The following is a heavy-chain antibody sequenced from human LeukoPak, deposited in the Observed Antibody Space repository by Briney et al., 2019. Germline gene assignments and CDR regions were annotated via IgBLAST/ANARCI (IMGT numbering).Heavy chain of an antibody. CDR1: GDSVSNGNYY. Sequence: ETLSLTCTVSGDSVSNGNYYWSWLRQPPGKGLEWVSVIHSGGSTYYADSVKGRFTISRDNSKNTLYLQMNSLRAEDTAVYYCAKDRRPRTRYYYYGMDVWGQGTTVTVSS. V-gene: IGHV3-53*05. CDR3: AKDRRPRTRYYYYGMDV. CDR2: IHSGGST. J-gene: IGHJ6*02.